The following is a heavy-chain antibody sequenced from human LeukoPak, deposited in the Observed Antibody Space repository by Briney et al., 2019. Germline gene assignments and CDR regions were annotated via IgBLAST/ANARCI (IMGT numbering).Heavy chain of an antibody. CDR3: AKNKRTLASGSFDY. D-gene: IGHD5-12*01. V-gene: IGHV3-23*01. CDR1: GFAFSNYA. J-gene: IGHJ4*02. Sequence: GGSLRLSCAASGFAFSNYAMSWVRQAPGKGLEWVSAITGSGDNTYNADSVKGRFTVSRDNSKNTLYLQMNSLRAEDTAVYYCAKNKRTLASGSFDYWGQGTLVTVSS. CDR2: ITGSGDNT.